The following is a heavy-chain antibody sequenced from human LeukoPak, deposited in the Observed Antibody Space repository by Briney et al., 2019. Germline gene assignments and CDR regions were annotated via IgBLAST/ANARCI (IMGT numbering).Heavy chain of an antibody. V-gene: IGHV4-30-4*08. J-gene: IGHJ6*02. D-gene: IGHD6-13*01. CDR2: IYYSGST. Sequence: PSETLSLTCTVSGGSISSGDYYWSWIRQPPGKGLEWIGYIYYSGSTYYNPSLKSRVTISVDTSKNQFSLKLSSVTAADTAVYYCAREPDPSLPTQQLTPDVWGQGTTVTVSS. CDR3: AREPDPSLPTQQLTPDV. CDR1: GGSISSGDYY.